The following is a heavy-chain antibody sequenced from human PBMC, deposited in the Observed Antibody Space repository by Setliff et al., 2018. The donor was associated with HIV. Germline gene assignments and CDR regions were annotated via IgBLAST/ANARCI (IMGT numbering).Heavy chain of an antibody. J-gene: IGHJ6*03. CDR3: ARGGSSGWERGLGYYYYYYMDV. D-gene: IGHD6-19*01. CDR2: IYYSGST. Sequence: LSLTCAVSGGSISSYYWSWIRQPPGKGLEWIGYIYYSGSTNYNPSLKSRVTISVDTSKNQFSLKLSSVTAADTAVYYCARGGSSGWERGLGYYYYYYMDVWGKGTTVTVSS. V-gene: IGHV4-59*01. CDR1: GGSISSYY.